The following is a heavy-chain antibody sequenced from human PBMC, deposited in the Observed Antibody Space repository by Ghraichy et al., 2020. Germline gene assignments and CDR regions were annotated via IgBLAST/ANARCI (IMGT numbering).Heavy chain of an antibody. CDR3: ARVVVPAASFYFYYMDV. D-gene: IGHD2-2*01. V-gene: IGHV3-21*01. J-gene: IGHJ6*03. Sequence: GESLNISCAASGFTFSTYTMNWVRQAPGKGLEWVSSISSTSNYIYYADSVKGRFTISRDNAKNSLFLQMNSLRAEDTAVYYCARVVVPAASFYFYYMDVWGKGTTVTVSS. CDR2: ISSTSNYI. CDR1: GFTFSTYT.